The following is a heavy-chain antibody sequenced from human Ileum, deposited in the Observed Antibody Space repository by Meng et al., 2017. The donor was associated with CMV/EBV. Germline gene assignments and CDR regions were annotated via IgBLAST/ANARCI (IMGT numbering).Heavy chain of an antibody. J-gene: IGHJ4*02. CDR1: EFIFNDYG. D-gene: IGHD3-10*01. CDR2: IDINGENR. Sequence: GGSLRLSCAASEFIFNDYGIHWLRQAPGKGLEWLSFIDINGENRYNGDIVKGRFIVSKDKSKNTVFLQMSSLRVEDTAVYYCVGHQGRAREGVRMVWGQGTRVTVSS. CDR3: VGHQGRAREGVRMV. V-gene: IGHV3-30*02.